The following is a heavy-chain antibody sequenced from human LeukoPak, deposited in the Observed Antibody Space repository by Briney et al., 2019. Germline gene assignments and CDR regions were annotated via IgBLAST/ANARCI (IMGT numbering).Heavy chain of an antibody. D-gene: IGHD5-12*01. CDR2: INSDGSST. V-gene: IGHV3-74*01. J-gene: IGHJ4*02. CDR3: ARVPSSGYDFY. CDR1: GFXFSSYW. Sequence: GGSLRLSCAASGFXFSSYWMHWVRQAPGKGLVWVSRINSDGSSTSYADSVKGRFTISRDNAENTLSLQMNSLRAEDTAVYYCARVPSSGYDFYWGQGTLVTVSS.